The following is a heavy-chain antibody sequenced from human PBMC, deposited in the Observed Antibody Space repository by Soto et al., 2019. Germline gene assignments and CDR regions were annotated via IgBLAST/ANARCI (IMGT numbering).Heavy chain of an antibody. CDR1: GFTLSNFA. CDR2: VSGAGITT. CDR3: AKGRIRGVDNGNFDH. Sequence: EVQLEESGGDLVKPGGSLRLSCAASGFTLSNFAMSWVRQAPGKGLEWVSVVSGAGITTKYAASVKGRFTVSRDNSKNTLSLQMGSLRAEDTGIYYCAKGRIRGVDNGNFDHWGHGTLVTVSS. V-gene: IGHV3-23*04. J-gene: IGHJ4*01. D-gene: IGHD3-10*01.